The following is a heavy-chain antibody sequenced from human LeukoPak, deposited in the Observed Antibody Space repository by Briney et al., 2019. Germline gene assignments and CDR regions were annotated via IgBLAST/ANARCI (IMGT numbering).Heavy chain of an antibody. J-gene: IGHJ4*02. CDR1: GGSISSSSYY. CDR2: IYYSGST. CDR3: ARHVSTFGVVIYYFDY. D-gene: IGHD3-3*01. V-gene: IGHV4-39*01. Sequence: SETLSLTCTVSGGSISSSSYYWGWIRQPPGKGLEWIGSIYYSGSTYYNPSLKSRVTISVDTSKNQFSLKLSSVTAADTAVYYCARHVSTFGVVIYYFDYWGQGTLVTVSS.